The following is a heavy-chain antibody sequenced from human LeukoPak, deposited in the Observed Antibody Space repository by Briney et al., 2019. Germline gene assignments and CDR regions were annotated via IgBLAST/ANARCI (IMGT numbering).Heavy chain of an antibody. V-gene: IGHV4-59*01. J-gene: IGHJ3*02. D-gene: IGHD2-21*01. CDR3: ARGDWAFDI. Sequence: XKGQQWVAYIYYSGRTNDKPSLKSGLTISIETSKTQFSLKLNSVTAADTAVYYCARGDWAFDIWGQGTMVTVSS. CDR2: IYYSGRT.